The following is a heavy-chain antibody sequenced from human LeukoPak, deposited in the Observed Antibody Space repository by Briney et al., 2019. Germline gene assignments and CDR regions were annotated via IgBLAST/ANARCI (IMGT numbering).Heavy chain of an antibody. CDR2: IYYSGNT. J-gene: IGHJ6*01. D-gene: IGHD3-22*01. V-gene: IGHV4-39*07. Sequence: SETLSLTCTVSGGSISSSNYYWGWIRQPPGKGREWIGSIYYSGNTYYNPSLKSRVTISVDASKNQFSLKLTSVTAADTAVYYCARDRGIVVVITTNYSYYYGLDVWGQGTTVTVSS. CDR1: GGSISSSNYY. CDR3: ARDRGIVVVITTNYSYYYGLDV.